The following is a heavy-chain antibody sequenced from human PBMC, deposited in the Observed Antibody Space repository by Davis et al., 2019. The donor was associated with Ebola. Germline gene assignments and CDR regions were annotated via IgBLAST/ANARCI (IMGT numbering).Heavy chain of an antibody. V-gene: IGHV3-73*01. CDR3: TSGYSSSHQGFNDY. CDR2: IRSKANSYAT. CDR1: GFTFSGSA. D-gene: IGHD6-13*01. J-gene: IGHJ4*02. Sequence: GESLKISCAASGFTFSGSAMHWVRQASGKGLEWVGRIRSKANSYATAYAASVKGRFTISRDDSKTTAYLQMNSLKTEDTAVYYCTSGYSSSHQGFNDYWGQGTLVTVSS.